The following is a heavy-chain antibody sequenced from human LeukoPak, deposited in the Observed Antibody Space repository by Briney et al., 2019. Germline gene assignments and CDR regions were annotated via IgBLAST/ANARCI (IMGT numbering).Heavy chain of an antibody. V-gene: IGHV3-74*01. CDR1: GFTFSSYW. CDR3: ARSNQADDY. CDR2: INPGGSST. D-gene: IGHD1-14*01. Sequence: PGGSLRLSCAASGFTFSSYWMHWVRQVPGKGLVWVSRINPGGSSTAYADSVKGRFTISRVNAKNTLYLQMDSLRAEDTAIYYCARSNQADDYWGQGTLVTVSS. J-gene: IGHJ4*02.